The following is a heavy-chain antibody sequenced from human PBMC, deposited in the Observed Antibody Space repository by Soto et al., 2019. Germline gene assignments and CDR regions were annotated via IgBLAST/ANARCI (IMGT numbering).Heavy chain of an antibody. CDR2: IIPIFGTA. Sequence: ASVKVSCKASGGTFSSYAISWVRQAPGQGLEWMGGIIPIFGTANYAQKFQGRVTITADESTSTAYMELSSLRSEDTAVYYCAQSAGQRAYQLLVGRRKYYCCMDGWGQGTTVTVSS. CDR3: AQSAGQRAYQLLVGRRKYYCCMDG. J-gene: IGHJ6*02. CDR1: GGTFSSYA. D-gene: IGHD2-2*01. V-gene: IGHV1-69*13.